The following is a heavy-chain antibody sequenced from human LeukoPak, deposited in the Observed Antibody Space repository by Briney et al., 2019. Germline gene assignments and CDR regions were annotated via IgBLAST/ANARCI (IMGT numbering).Heavy chain of an antibody. CDR2: ISSSSSNT. CDR3: ARGIPELDV. J-gene: IGHJ6*02. Sequence: GGSLRLSCAASGFTFSRYSMNWIRQAPGKGLEWVSSISSSSSNTYYADSVKGRFSISRDNAKNSLYLQMNSLRAEDTAVYYCARGIPELDVWGQGTTVTVSS. V-gene: IGHV3-21*01. CDR1: GFTFSRYS.